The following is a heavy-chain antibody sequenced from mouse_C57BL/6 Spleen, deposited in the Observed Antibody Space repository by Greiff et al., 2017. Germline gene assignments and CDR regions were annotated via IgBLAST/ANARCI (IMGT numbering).Heavy chain of an antibody. J-gene: IGHJ2*01. CDR2: IYPGSGST. V-gene: IGHV1-55*01. CDR1: GYTFTSYW. Sequence: QVQLKQPGAELVKPGASVKMSCKASGYTFTSYWITWVKQRPGQGLEWIGDIYPGSGSTNYNEKFKSKATLTVDTSSSTAYMQLSSLTSEDSAVYYCAREFHFITTVVDYFDYWGQGTTLTVSS. D-gene: IGHD1-1*01. CDR3: AREFHFITTVVDYFDY.